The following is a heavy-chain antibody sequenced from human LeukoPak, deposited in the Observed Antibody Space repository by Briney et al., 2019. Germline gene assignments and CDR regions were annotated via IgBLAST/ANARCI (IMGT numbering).Heavy chain of an antibody. Sequence: GGSLRLSCAASGFTFSSYSMNWVRQAPGKGLEWVSSISSSSSYMYYADSVKGRFTISRDNAKNSLYLQMNSLRAEDTAVYYCARDPRGYGGNTVFDYWGQGTLVTVSS. J-gene: IGHJ4*02. CDR2: ISSSSSYM. V-gene: IGHV3-21*01. CDR1: GFTFSSYS. D-gene: IGHD4-23*01. CDR3: ARDPRGYGGNTVFDY.